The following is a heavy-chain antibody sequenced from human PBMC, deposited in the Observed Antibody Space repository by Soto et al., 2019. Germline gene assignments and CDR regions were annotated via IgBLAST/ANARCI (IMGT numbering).Heavy chain of an antibody. J-gene: IGHJ4*02. V-gene: IGHV1-3*01. CDR2: INAGNGNT. CDR1: GYTFTIYA. CDR3: ARSKTYYYDSSGYKIFDY. Sequence: ASVKGSCKASGYTFTIYAMHWVRQAPGQRLEWMGWINAGNGNTKYSQKFQGRVTITRDTSASTAYMELSSLRSEDTAVYYCARSKTYYYDSSGYKIFDYWGQGTLVTVSS. D-gene: IGHD3-22*01.